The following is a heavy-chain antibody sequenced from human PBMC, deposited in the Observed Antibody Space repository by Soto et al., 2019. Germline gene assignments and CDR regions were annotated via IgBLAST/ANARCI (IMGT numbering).Heavy chain of an antibody. CDR1: GFTFSSYA. V-gene: IGHV3-30-3*01. CDR2: ISYDGSNK. Sequence: QVQLVESGGGVVQPGRSLRLSCAASGFTFSSYAMHWVRQAPGKGLEWVAVISYDGSNKYYADSVKGRFTISRDNSKNTLYLQMNSLRAEDTAVYYCAREKGDSSGYYYVPAFDIWGQGTMVTVSS. J-gene: IGHJ3*02. D-gene: IGHD3-22*01. CDR3: AREKGDSSGYYYVPAFDI.